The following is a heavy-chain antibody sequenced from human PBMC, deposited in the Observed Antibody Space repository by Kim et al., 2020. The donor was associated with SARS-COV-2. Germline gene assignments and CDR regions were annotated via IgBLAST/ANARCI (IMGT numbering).Heavy chain of an antibody. CDR1: GGSFSGYY. V-gene: IGHV4-34*01. CDR2: INHSGST. CDR3: TRGRSPRLGY. J-gene: IGHJ4*02. Sequence: SETLSLTCAVYGGSFSGYYWSWIRQPPGKGLEWIGEINHSGSTNYNPSLKSRVTISVDTSKNQFTLKLSSVTAADTAVYYCTRGRSPRLGYWGQGTLVTVSS.